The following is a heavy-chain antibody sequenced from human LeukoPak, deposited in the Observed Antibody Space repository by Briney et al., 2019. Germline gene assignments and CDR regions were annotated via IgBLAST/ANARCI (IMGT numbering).Heavy chain of an antibody. V-gene: IGHV4-39*01. CDR3: ARTSSSGLVGGYYFDY. CDR1: GGSIRSSSYY. Sequence: SETLSLTCSVSGGSIRSSSYYWAWIRQPPGEGLEWIGSIYSSGFTSYKPSLKSRLTISVDTSKNQFSLKLSSVTAADTAVYYCARTSSSGLVGGYYFDYWGQGTLVTVSS. D-gene: IGHD6-19*01. J-gene: IGHJ4*02. CDR2: IYSSGFT.